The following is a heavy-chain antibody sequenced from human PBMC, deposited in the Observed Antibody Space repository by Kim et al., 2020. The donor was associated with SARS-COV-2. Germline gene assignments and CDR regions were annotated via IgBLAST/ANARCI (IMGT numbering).Heavy chain of an antibody. CDR3: ARAMASMVTGLDW. J-gene: IGHJ4*02. Sequence: GGSLRLSCGVSGFTLSSYWMHWVRQAPGKGLVWVSRINSDGSSTSHADSVKDRFTISRDNAKNTVYLQMNSLRVEDTAVYYCARAMASMVTGLDWWGQGTQVTVSS. D-gene: IGHD2-21*02. CDR1: GFTLSSYW. V-gene: IGHV3-74*01. CDR2: INSDGSST.